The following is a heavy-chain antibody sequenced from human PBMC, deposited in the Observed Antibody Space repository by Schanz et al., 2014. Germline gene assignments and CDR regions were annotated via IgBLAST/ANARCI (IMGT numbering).Heavy chain of an antibody. Sequence: QVQLVESGGGVVQPGRSLRLSCATSGLNFDYYGMNWVRQAPGKGLEWVANIGYDGSEKYYVDSVKGRFTISRDNSRKTLYLQMNSLRAEDTAVYYCSRDITSRRTDYWGQGTLVTVSS. CDR2: IGYDGSEK. CDR1: GLNFDYYG. V-gene: IGHV3-33*01. CDR3: SRDITSRRTDY. J-gene: IGHJ4*02.